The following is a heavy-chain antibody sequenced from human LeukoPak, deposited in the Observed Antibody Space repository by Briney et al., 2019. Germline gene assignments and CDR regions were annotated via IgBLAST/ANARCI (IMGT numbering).Heavy chain of an antibody. V-gene: IGHV1-8*03. CDR1: GYTFTSYD. J-gene: IGHJ6*03. CDR2: MNPNGGNT. CDR3: ARDNYLVGYSYGTYYYYMDV. Sequence: ASVKVSCKASGYTFTSYDINWVRQATGQGLEWMGWMNPNGGNTGYAQKFQGRVTITRNTSISTAYMELSSLRSEDTAVYYCARDNYLVGYSYGTYYYYMDVWGKGTTVTVSS. D-gene: IGHD5-18*01.